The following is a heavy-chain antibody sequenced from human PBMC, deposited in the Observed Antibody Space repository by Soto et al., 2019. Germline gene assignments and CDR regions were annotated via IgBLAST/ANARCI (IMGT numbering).Heavy chain of an antibody. CDR1: GGSVSSGSYY. CDR3: ARGSYYYYSMDV. CDR2: IYYSGST. V-gene: IGHV4-61*01. Sequence: QMQLQESGPGLVKPSETLSLTCTVSGGSVSSGSYYWSWIRQPPGKGLEWIGYIYYSGSTNYNPSLKSRVTISVDTSKNQFSLKLSSVTAADTAVYYCARGSYYYYSMDVWGQGTTVTVSS. J-gene: IGHJ6*02.